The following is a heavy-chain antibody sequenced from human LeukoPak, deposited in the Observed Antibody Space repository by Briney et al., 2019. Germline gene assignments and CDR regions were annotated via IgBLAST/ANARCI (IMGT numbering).Heavy chain of an antibody. V-gene: IGHV1-2*02. CDR1: GYAFTDYY. J-gene: IGHJ4*02. Sequence: ASVKVSCKASGYAFTDYYMFWVRQAPGQGLESMGWINPNSGGTNYAQKFQGRVTMTRDTSMSTAYMELSRLTSDDTAVYYCARHVVSSYVFDYWGQGALVTVSS. D-gene: IGHD6-6*01. CDR2: INPNSGGT. CDR3: ARHVVSSYVFDY.